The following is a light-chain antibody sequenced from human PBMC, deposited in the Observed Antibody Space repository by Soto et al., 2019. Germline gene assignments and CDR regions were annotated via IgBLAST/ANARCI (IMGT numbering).Light chain of an antibody. V-gene: IGKV3D-15*01. Sequence: TVCVARKESTSLSSTSSQSVNSDLAWYQQKPGQAPRLLIFGASYRATGIPARFSASGSGIEFNLSISSLQSEDFAVYSCQQYYHWLRCTFGRGTNVDIK. CDR1: QSVNSD. J-gene: IGKJ1*01. CDR2: GAS. CDR3: QQYYHWLRCT.